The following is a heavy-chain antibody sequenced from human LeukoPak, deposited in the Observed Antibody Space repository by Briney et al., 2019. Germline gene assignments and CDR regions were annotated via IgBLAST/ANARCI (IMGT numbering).Heavy chain of an antibody. J-gene: IGHJ6*03. D-gene: IGHD6-13*01. CDR3: ARGEQQLNYYYYYYMDV. CDR1: GGTFSSYA. CDR2: IIPIFGTA. V-gene: IGHV1-69*06. Sequence: SVKVSCKASGGTFSSYAISWVRQAPGQGLEWMGGIIPIFGTANYAQKFQGRVTITADKSTSTAYMELSSLRSEDTAVYYCARGEQQLNYYYYYYMDVWGKGTTVTVSS.